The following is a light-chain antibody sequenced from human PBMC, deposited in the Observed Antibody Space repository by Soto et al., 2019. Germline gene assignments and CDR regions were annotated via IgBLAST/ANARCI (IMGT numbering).Light chain of an antibody. J-gene: IGKJ4*01. Sequence: EIVLTQSPGTLSLSPGERATLTCTASQSVSSSLAWYQLKPGQAPRLPIFDAVNMAPGVPCSFSGSGTGTYFTLTIRSLEPEDFALYYFQQCSSCPPLTFGGGTKVEIK. CDR2: DAV. CDR3: QQCSSCPPLT. V-gene: IGKV3-11*01. CDR1: QSVSSS.